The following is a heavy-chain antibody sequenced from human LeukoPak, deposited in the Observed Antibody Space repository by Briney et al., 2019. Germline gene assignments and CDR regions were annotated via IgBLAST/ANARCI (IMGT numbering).Heavy chain of an antibody. D-gene: IGHD3-3*01. V-gene: IGHV4-4*02. J-gene: IGHJ4*02. Sequence: SSETLSLTCAVSGGFVTSTNWWTWVRPPPGKGLEWIGEVHLDGRTNYNPSLKSRLIMSVDLPENHISLKLTSVTAADTAVYYCAIECGFYRPLDYSGQGTLVTVSS. CDR2: VHLDGRT. CDR3: AIECGFYRPLDY. CDR1: GGFVTSTNW.